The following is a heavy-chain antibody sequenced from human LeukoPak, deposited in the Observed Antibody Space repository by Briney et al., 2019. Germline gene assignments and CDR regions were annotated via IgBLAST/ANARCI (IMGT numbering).Heavy chain of an antibody. J-gene: IGHJ4*02. D-gene: IGHD3-9*01. CDR1: GGTFSSYA. CDR3: ARSKVVRYFDWLPYYFDY. Sequence: ASVKVSCKASGGTFSSYAISWVRQAPGQGLEWMGGIIPIFGTANSAQKFQGRVTITTDESTSTAYMELSSLRSEDTAVYYCARSKVVRYFDWLPYYFDYWGQGTLVTVSS. V-gene: IGHV1-69*05. CDR2: IIPIFGTA.